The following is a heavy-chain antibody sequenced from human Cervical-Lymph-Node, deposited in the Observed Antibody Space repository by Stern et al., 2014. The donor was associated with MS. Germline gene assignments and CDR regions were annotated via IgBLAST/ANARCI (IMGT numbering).Heavy chain of an antibody. V-gene: IGHV1-2*06. Sequence: QVQLVQSGAEVKKPGASVKVSCKTSGYRFTGHHMHWVRQAPGQGLEWMGRINPDSGVTNFAQRFQGRVTMTRDTSIGAAYMELTRLRSDDTAVYYCARSTVAGLDHWGQGTLVTVSS. CDR1: GYRFTGHH. CDR3: ARSTVAGLDH. D-gene: IGHD6-19*01. J-gene: IGHJ4*02. CDR2: INPDSGVT.